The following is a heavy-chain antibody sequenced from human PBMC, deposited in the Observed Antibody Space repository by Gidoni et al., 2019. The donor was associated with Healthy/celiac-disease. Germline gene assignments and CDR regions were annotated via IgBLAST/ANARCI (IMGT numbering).Heavy chain of an antibody. CDR1: VFTFRRYA. J-gene: IGHJ4*02. Sequence: EVQLLASCGGLVQPGGSLRLSCAASVFTFRRYAMSWVHQAPGKGLEWVSAMSGSGGRTYYADTGKGRFTISRDNSKNTLYLQMNSLRAEDTAVYYCAKATTISGNQLYYFDYWGQGTLVTVSS. CDR2: MSGSGGRT. CDR3: AKATTISGNQLYYFDY. D-gene: IGHD1-26*01. V-gene: IGHV3-23*01.